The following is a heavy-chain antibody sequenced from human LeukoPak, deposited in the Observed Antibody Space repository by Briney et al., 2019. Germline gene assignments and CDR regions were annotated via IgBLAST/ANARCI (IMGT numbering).Heavy chain of an antibody. Sequence: SETLSLTCAVYGGSFSGYYWSWIRQPPGKGLEWIGEINHSGSTNYNPSHKSRVTISVDTSKNQFSLKLSSVTAADTAVYYCARGRRAARPPYYFDYWGQGTLVTVSS. J-gene: IGHJ4*02. CDR3: ARGRRAARPPYYFDY. CDR2: INHSGST. V-gene: IGHV4-34*01. D-gene: IGHD6-6*01. CDR1: GGSFSGYY.